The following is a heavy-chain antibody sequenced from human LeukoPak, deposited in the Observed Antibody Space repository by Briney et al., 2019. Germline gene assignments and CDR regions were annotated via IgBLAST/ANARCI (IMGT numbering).Heavy chain of an antibody. Sequence: NPSETLSLTCTVSGYSISSGYYWGWIRQPPGKGLEWIGSIYHSGSTYYNPPLKSRVTISVDTSKNQFSLKLSSVTAADTAVYYCARSSGGDTTFDYWGQGTLVTVSS. J-gene: IGHJ4*02. V-gene: IGHV4-38-2*02. CDR3: ARSSGGDTTFDY. CDR2: IYHSGST. CDR1: GYSISSGYY. D-gene: IGHD4-17*01.